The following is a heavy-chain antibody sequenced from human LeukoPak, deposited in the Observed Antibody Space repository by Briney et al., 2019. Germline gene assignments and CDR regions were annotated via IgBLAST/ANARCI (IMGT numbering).Heavy chain of an antibody. J-gene: IGHJ4*02. CDR1: GGSFSGYY. CDR2: IYYSGST. Sequence: SETLSLTCAVYGGSFSGYYWSWIRQPPGKGLEWIGSIYYSGSTYYNPSLKSRVTISVDTSKNQFSLKLSSVTAADTAVCYCARAGYCSGGSCYSFDYWGQGTLVTVSS. V-gene: IGHV4-34*01. CDR3: ARAGYCSGGSCYSFDY. D-gene: IGHD2-15*01.